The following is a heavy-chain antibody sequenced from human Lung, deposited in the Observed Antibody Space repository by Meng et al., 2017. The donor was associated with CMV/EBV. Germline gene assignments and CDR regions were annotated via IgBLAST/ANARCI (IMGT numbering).Heavy chain of an antibody. Sequence: ESXKISCAASGFTFSTSWMSWVRQAPGKGLEWVASIKQDGSEKYYLDAVKGRFTISRDNAKNSLYLQMNSLRAEDKAVYYCARTLRTPDYWGQGTLVTVSS. D-gene: IGHD5/OR15-5a*01. CDR3: ARTLRTPDY. CDR1: GFTFSTSW. CDR2: IKQDGSEK. J-gene: IGHJ4*02. V-gene: IGHV3-7*01.